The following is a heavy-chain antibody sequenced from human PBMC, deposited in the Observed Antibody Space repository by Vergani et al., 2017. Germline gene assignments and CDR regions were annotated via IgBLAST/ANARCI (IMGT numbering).Heavy chain of an antibody. V-gene: IGHV1-69*12. Sequence: QVQLVQSGAEVKKPGSSVKVSCKASGVTFSSYAISWVRQAPGQGLEWMGGIIPIFGTANYAQNFQGSVTIAADESTSTAYMELGSLRSEDTAVYYCATGSLRQRGLRSYFDYWGQGTLVTVSS. D-gene: IGHD5-12*01. CDR3: ATGSLRQRGLRSYFDY. J-gene: IGHJ4*02. CDR1: GVTFSSYA. CDR2: IIPIFGTA.